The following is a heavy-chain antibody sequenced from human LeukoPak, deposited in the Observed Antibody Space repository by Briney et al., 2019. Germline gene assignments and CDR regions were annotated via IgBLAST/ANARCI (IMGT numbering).Heavy chain of an antibody. CDR2: FDPEDGET. V-gene: IGHV1-24*01. J-gene: IGHJ6*02. CDR1: GYTLTELS. CDR3: ATVGYGDYVEYYYGMDV. Sequence: ASVEVSCKVSGYTLTELSMHWVRQAPGKGLEWMGGFDPEDGETIYAQKFQGRVTMTEDTSTDTAYMELSSLRSEDTAVCYCATVGYGDYVEYYYGMDVWGQGTTVTVSS. D-gene: IGHD4-17*01.